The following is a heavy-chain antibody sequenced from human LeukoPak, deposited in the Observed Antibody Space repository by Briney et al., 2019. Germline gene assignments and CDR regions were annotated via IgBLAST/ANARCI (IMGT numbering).Heavy chain of an antibody. Sequence: SETQSLTCAVYGGSFSGYYWSWIRQPPGKGLEWIGEINHSGSTNYNPSLKSRVTISVDTSKNQFSLKLSSVTAADTAVYYCARNPYGSGSFFDYWGQGTLVTVSS. V-gene: IGHV4-34*01. D-gene: IGHD3-10*01. CDR2: INHSGST. CDR1: GGSFSGYY. CDR3: ARNPYGSGSFFDY. J-gene: IGHJ4*02.